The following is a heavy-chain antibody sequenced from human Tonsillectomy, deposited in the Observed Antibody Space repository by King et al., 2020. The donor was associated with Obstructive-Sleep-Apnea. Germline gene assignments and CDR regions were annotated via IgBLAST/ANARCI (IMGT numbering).Heavy chain of an antibody. Sequence: QLQESGPGLVKPSETLSLTCTVSGGSISSSYYYWGWIRQPPGKGLEWIGSIYYSGSTYYNASLKSRVTISVETSNKQFSLKLSSVTAADPAVYYCARDKTYRSQWNWFDPWGQGTLVTVSS. CDR2: IYYSGST. CDR3: ARDKTYRSQWNWFDP. V-gene: IGHV4-39*07. CDR1: GGSISSSYYY. J-gene: IGHJ5*02. D-gene: IGHD6-13*01.